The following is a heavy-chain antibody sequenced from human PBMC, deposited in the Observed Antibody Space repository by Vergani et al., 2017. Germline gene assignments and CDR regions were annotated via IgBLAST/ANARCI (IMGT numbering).Heavy chain of an antibody. Sequence: QVQLVQSGSELKKPGASVKVSCKASGYTFTSYAMNWVRQAPGQGLEWVGWINTNTGNPTYAQGFTGRFVFSLDTSVSTAYLQISSLKAEDTAVYYCARDVDLSSGWSISFYYYYGMDVWSQGTTVSVSS. D-gene: IGHD6-19*01. CDR3: ARDVDLSSGWSISFYYYYGMDV. CDR1: GYTFTSYA. J-gene: IGHJ6*02. V-gene: IGHV7-4-1*02. CDR2: INTNTGNP.